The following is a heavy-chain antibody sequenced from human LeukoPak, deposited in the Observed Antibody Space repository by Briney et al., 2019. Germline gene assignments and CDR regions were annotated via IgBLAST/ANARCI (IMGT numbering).Heavy chain of an antibody. CDR2: IYYSGST. D-gene: IGHD6-19*01. CDR1: GGSISSYY. J-gene: IGHJ5*02. CDR3: ARGRSGWYWFDP. V-gene: IGHV4-59*01. Sequence: SETLSLTCTVSGGSISSYYWSWIRQPPGKGLERIGYIYYSGSTNYNPSLKSRVTISVDTSKNQFSLKLSSVTAADTAVYYCARGRSGWYWFDPWGQGTLVTVSS.